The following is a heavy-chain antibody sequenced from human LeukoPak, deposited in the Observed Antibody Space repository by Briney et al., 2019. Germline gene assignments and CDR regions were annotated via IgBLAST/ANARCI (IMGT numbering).Heavy chain of an antibody. CDR3: ARGMTTEPSFDY. CDR1: GYTFTGYH. Sequence: ASVKVSCKASGYTFTGYHMHWVRQAPGQGLEWMGRINPNSGDTNYAQKFQGRVTITADESTSTAYMELSSLRSEDTAVYYCARGMTTEPSFDYWGQGTLVTVSS. J-gene: IGHJ4*02. V-gene: IGHV1-2*06. D-gene: IGHD4-17*01. CDR2: INPNSGDT.